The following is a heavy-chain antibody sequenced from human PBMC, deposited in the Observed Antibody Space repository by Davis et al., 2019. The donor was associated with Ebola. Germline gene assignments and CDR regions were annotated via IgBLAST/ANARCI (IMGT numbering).Heavy chain of an antibody. J-gene: IGHJ4*02. D-gene: IGHD5-18*01. CDR2: INSDGSST. Sequence: GESLKISCAASGFTFSSYWMHWVRQAPGKGLVWVSRINSDGSSTSYADSVKGRFTISRDNSKNTLYLQMSSLRAEDTAVYYCARSGGYSYWGLDYWGQGTLVTVSS. V-gene: IGHV3-74*01. CDR1: GFTFSSYW. CDR3: ARSGGYSYWGLDY.